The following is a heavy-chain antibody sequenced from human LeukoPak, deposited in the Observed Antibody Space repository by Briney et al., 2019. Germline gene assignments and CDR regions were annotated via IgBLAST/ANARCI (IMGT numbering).Heavy chain of an antibody. Sequence: ASVKVSCKASGYTFTSYYMHWVRQAPGQGLEWMGIINPSGGSTSYAQKFQGRVTMTRDTSTSTVYMELSSLRSEDTAVYYCAREISGYSYGRTVYYFDYWGQGTLVTVSS. CDR2: INPSGGST. J-gene: IGHJ4*02. CDR1: GYTFTSYY. D-gene: IGHD5-18*01. V-gene: IGHV1-46*01. CDR3: AREISGYSYGRTVYYFDY.